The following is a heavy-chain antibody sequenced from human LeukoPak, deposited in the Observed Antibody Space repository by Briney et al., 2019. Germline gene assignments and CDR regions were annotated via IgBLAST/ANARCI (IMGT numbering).Heavy chain of an antibody. V-gene: IGHV1-18*04. Sequence: ASVKVSCKASGYTFTSYGISWVRQAPGQGLEWMGWISAYNGNTNYAQKLQGRVTMTTDTSTSTAYMELRSLRSDDTAVYYCARSLWWFGELLGGGYYFDYWGQGTLVTVSS. CDR1: GYTFTSYG. D-gene: IGHD3-10*01. CDR3: ARSLWWFGELLGGGYYFDY. J-gene: IGHJ4*02. CDR2: ISAYNGNT.